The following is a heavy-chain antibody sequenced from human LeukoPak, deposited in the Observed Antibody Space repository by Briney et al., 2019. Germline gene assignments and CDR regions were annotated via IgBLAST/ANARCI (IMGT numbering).Heavy chain of an antibody. J-gene: IGHJ4*02. Sequence: PSETLSLTCTVSGGSISSYYWSWIRQPAGKGLEWIGRIYTSGSTNYNPSLQSRVTMSVDTSKNQFSRKLSSVTAADTAVYYCARDGYSAHDGLWGQGTLVTVSS. D-gene: IGHD5-12*01. V-gene: IGHV4-4*07. CDR2: IYTSGST. CDR3: ARDGYSAHDGL. CDR1: GGSISSYY.